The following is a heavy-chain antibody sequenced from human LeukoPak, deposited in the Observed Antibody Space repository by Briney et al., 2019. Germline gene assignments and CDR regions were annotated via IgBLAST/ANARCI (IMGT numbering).Heavy chain of an antibody. Sequence: ASVKVSCKTSGYTFTGHYMHWVRQAPGQGLEWMGWINPNSGGTNYAQKFQGRVTMTRDTSISTAYMELSRLRSDDTAVYYCARALSSNYYGSGSYYRLGFWGQGTLVTVSS. V-gene: IGHV1-2*02. D-gene: IGHD3-10*01. CDR3: ARALSSNYYGSGSYYRLGF. J-gene: IGHJ4*02. CDR1: GYTFTGHY. CDR2: INPNSGGT.